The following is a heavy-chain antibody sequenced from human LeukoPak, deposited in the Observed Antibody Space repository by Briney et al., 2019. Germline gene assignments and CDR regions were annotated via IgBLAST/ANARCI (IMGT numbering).Heavy chain of an antibody. CDR2: IYYSGST. Sequence: PSQTLSLTCTVSGGSISSGSYYWGWIRQPPGKGLEWIGSIYYSGSTYYKQSLKSRVSIYIDTSKNQFSLKLSSVTAADTAVYYCARSTNGGSGSRPFDPWGQGTLVTVSS. D-gene: IGHD5-12*01. J-gene: IGHJ5*02. CDR1: GGSISSGSYY. V-gene: IGHV4-39*01. CDR3: ARSTNGGSGSRPFDP.